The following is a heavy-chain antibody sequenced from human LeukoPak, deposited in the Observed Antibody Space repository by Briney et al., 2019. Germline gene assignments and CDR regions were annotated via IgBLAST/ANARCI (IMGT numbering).Heavy chain of an antibody. D-gene: IGHD1-26*01. J-gene: IGHJ4*02. Sequence: SETLSLTCTVSGGSISSSSYYWGWIRQPPGKGLEWFGSIYYSGSTYYNPSLKSRVTISVDTSKNQFSLKLSSVTAADTAVYYCARLQLVGATCFDYWGQGTLVTVSS. CDR1: GGSISSSSYY. CDR3: ARLQLVGATCFDY. CDR2: IYYSGST. V-gene: IGHV4-39*01.